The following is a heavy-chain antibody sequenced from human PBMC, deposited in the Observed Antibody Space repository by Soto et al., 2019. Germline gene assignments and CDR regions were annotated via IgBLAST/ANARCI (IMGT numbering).Heavy chain of an antibody. Sequence: SETLSLTCTFSGGSIRSGDYYLSWIRQPPGKGLEWIGYIYYSGSTYYNPSLKSRVTISVDTSKNQFSLKLSSVTAADTAVYYCARAPFEIFGVVIRSGGMDVWGQGTTVTVSS. V-gene: IGHV4-30-4*01. CDR2: IYYSGST. CDR1: GGSIRSGDYY. J-gene: IGHJ6*02. D-gene: IGHD3-3*01. CDR3: ARAPFEIFGVVIRSGGMDV.